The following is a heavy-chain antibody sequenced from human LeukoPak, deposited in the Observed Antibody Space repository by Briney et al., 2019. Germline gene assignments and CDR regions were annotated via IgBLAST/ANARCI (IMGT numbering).Heavy chain of an antibody. CDR3: ARELGYCSGASCYFKYYGMDV. V-gene: IGHV3-53*01. CDR2: IYSGGST. D-gene: IGHD2-15*01. CDR1: GFTVSSNY. J-gene: IGHJ6*02. Sequence: GGSLRLSCAVSGFTVSSNYMSRVRQAPGKGLEWVSVIYSGGSTYYADSVKGRFTISRDNSKNTLYLQMNSLRAEDTAVYYCARELGYCSGASCYFKYYGMDVWGQGTTVTVFS.